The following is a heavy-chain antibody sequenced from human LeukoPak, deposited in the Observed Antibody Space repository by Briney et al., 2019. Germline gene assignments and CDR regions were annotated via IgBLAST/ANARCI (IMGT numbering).Heavy chain of an antibody. J-gene: IGHJ4*02. D-gene: IGHD6-19*01. CDR3: ARDRAGTSFDF. CDR2: INPNSGGT. Sequence: ASVKVSCKASGYTFTNYYMHWVRQAPGQGPEWMGWINPNSGGTNYAQKFQGRVTMTRDTSISTAYMELNRLGSDDTAVYYCARDRAGTSFDFWGQGTLVTVSS. CDR1: GYTFTNYY. V-gene: IGHV1-2*02.